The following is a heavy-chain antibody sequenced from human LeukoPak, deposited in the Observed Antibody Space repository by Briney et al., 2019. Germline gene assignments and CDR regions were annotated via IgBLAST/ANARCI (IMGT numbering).Heavy chain of an antibody. Sequence: GGSLRLSCAASGFTFSSYVMHWVRQAPGTGLEWAAIISYDGSNEYYADSVKGRFTISRDNAKNSLYLQMNSLRAEDTAVYYCARDQGYDYVWGSYRNTTPFDYWGQGTLVTVSS. D-gene: IGHD3-16*02. V-gene: IGHV3-30*04. J-gene: IGHJ4*02. CDR3: ARDQGYDYVWGSYRNTTPFDY. CDR1: GFTFSSYV. CDR2: ISYDGSNE.